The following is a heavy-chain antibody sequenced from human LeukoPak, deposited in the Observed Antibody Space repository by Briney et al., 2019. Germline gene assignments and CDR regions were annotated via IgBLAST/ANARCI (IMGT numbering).Heavy chain of an antibody. CDR1: GFTFSSYA. D-gene: IGHD2-2*01. CDR3: AKGYPYFDF. V-gene: IGHV3-23*01. CDR2: ISNSGGST. Sequence: PGRSLRLSCAASGFTFSSYAMSWVRQVPGKGLEWVSAISNSGGSTFYADSVKGRFTISRDNSKNTLYLQMNSLRAEDTAVYYCAKGYPYFDFWGQGTLVTVSS. J-gene: IGHJ4*02.